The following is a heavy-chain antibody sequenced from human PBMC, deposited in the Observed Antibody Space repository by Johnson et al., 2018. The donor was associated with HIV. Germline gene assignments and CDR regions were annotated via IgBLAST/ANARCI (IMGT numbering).Heavy chain of an antibody. V-gene: IGHV3-11*04. D-gene: IGHD3-22*01. Sequence: QVQLVESGGGLVKPGGSLRLSCAASGITFSDYYMSWIRQAPGKGLEWVSYISSSGNTIYYADSVKGRVTLSRDNAKKSLYLQMNSLRAEDTAVYYCARERSSGYSVTCDIWGQGTMVTVSS. CDR1: GITFSDYY. CDR2: ISSSGNTI. J-gene: IGHJ3*02. CDR3: ARERSSGYSVTCDI.